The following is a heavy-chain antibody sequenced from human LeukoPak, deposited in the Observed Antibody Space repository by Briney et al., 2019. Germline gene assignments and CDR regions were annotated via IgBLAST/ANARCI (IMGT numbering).Heavy chain of an antibody. V-gene: IGHV1-2*02. Sequence: ASVKVSCKASGYTFTSYGISWVRQAPGQGLEWMGWINPNSGGTNYAQKFQGRVTMTRDTSISTAYMELSRLRSDDTAVYYCARAGDTAMVPDYWGQGTLVTVSS. CDR3: ARAGDTAMVPDY. CDR1: GYTFTSYG. D-gene: IGHD5-18*01. CDR2: INPNSGGT. J-gene: IGHJ4*02.